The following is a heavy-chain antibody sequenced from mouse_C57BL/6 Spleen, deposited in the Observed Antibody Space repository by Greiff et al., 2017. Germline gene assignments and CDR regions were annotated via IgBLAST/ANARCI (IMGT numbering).Heavy chain of an antibody. CDR3: ARGGYSNYAMDY. V-gene: IGHV1-61*01. CDR1: GYTFTSYW. Sequence: QVQLQQPGAELVRPGSSVKLSCKASGYTFTSYWMDWVKQRPGQGLEWIGNIYPSDSETHYNQKFKDKATLTVDKSSSTAYMQLSSLTSEDSAVXYCARGGYSNYAMDYWVKEPQSPSPQ. J-gene: IGHJ4*01. D-gene: IGHD2-5*01. CDR2: IYPSDSET.